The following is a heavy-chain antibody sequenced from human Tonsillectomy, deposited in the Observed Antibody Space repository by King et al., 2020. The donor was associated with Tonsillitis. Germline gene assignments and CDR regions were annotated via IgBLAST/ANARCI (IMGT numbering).Heavy chain of an antibody. D-gene: IGHD1-26*01. V-gene: IGHV4-39*01. Sequence: QLQESGPGVVKPSETLSLTCIVSGASISSGDHFWAWIRQPPGKGLEWIGYMYSSGTIFYNPSLKGRIPISGGTSENRFSLKLSSVTAADTAVYFCARYVSGTFDYWGQGALVTVSS. CDR2: MYSSGTI. J-gene: IGHJ4*02. CDR3: ARYVSGTFDY. CDR1: GASISSGDHF.